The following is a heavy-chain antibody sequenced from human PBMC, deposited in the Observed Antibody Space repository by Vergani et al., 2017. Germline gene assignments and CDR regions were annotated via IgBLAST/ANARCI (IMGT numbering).Heavy chain of an antibody. V-gene: IGHV3-9*01. CDR1: GFTFDDYA. J-gene: IGHJ3*02. CDR3: EKETIAAAGDVGAFDI. Sequence: EVQLVESGGGLVQPGRSLRLSCAASGFTFDDYAMHWVRQAPGKGLEWVSGISWNSGSIGYADSVKGRLTISRDNAKNSLYLQMNSLRAEDTALYYCEKETIAAAGDVGAFDIWGQGTMVTVSS. CDR2: ISWNSGSI. D-gene: IGHD6-13*01.